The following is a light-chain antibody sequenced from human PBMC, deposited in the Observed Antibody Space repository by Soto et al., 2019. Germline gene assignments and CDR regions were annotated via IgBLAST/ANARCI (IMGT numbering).Light chain of an antibody. Sequence: DIQMTQSPSSLSASVGDRVTFSCRASQDITHFLAWYQQKPGKVPKLLIYGASTLQSGVPSRFSGSGSGTDFTLTITSLQPEDVATYFCQNYSSALCTFGQGTRVEIK. CDR1: QDITHF. J-gene: IGKJ1*01. CDR3: QNYSSALCT. CDR2: GAS. V-gene: IGKV1-27*01.